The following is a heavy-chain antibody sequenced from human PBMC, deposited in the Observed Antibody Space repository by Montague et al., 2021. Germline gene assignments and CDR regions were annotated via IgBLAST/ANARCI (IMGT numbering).Heavy chain of an antibody. J-gene: IGHJ4*02. CDR3: ARGLFGTVNGQYSGGWYYFDK. D-gene: IGHD6-19*01. CDR1: GGSLSGYY. V-gene: IGHV4-34*01. CDR2: INHSGSA. Sequence: SDTLSLTCGLSGGSLSGYYWAWIRQTPGKGLEWIGSINHSGSAKYNPSLKNRVSISVGTSNNQFFLDLTSATAADTAMYFCARGLFGTVNGQYSGGWYYFDKWGQGTMVTVSS.